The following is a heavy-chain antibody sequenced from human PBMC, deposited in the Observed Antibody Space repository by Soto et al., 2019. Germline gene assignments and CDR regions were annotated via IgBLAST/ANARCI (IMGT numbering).Heavy chain of an antibody. Sequence: QVQLVESGGGVVQPGGALRLSCAASGFSFNTSGMHWVRQAPGKGLELVAVIAFDGSQEFYGDSVRGRFTISRDNSKNTLFLQMKRLTPEDTAVYYCATKVRVTNYLYYGMDVWGQGTTVTVSS. J-gene: IGHJ6*02. CDR2: IAFDGSQE. CDR1: GFSFNTSG. V-gene: IGHV3-30*03. D-gene: IGHD2-21*02. CDR3: ATKVRVTNYLYYGMDV.